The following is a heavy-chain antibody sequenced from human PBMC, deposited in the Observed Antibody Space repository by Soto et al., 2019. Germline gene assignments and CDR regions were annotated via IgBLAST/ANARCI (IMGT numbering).Heavy chain of an antibody. J-gene: IGHJ5*02. CDR2: ISAYNGNT. V-gene: IGHV1-18*01. CDR3: ARGCSGGSCYPNWFDP. Sequence: ASVKVSCKASGYTFTSYGISWVRQAPGQGLEWMGWISAYNGNTNYAQKLQGGVTMTTDTSTSTAYMELRSLRSDDTAVYYCARGCSGGSCYPNWFDPWGQGTLVTVSS. D-gene: IGHD2-15*01. CDR1: GYTFTSYG.